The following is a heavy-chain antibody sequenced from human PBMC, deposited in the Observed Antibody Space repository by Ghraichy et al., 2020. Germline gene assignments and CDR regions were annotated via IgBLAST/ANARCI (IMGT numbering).Heavy chain of an antibody. J-gene: IGHJ5*02. D-gene: IGHD2-15*01. CDR1: GGSISSSSYY. CDR2: IYYSGST. CDR3: ARQLGYCSGGSCYSIWFHA. Sequence: SETLSLTCTVSGGSISSSSYYWGWIRQPPGKGLEWIGSIYYSGSTYYNPPLKSRVTISVDTSKNQFSLKLSSVAAADTAVYYCARQLGYCSGGSCYSIWFHAWGQGTLVTVS. V-gene: IGHV4-39*01.